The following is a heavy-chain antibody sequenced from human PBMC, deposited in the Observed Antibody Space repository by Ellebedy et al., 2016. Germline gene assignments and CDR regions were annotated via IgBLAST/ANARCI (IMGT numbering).Heavy chain of an antibody. Sequence: SETLSLXXNVSGGSITSGGYYWSWIRQPQGKGLEWIGYIYYSGNTYYNPSLKSRLTISVDTSKNQFSLKLSSVTAADTAVYYCASPGDYGSGSGWFDPWGQGTLVTVSS. CDR1: GGSITSGGYY. V-gene: IGHV4-31*03. CDR3: ASPGDYGSGSGWFDP. J-gene: IGHJ5*02. D-gene: IGHD3-10*01. CDR2: IYYSGNT.